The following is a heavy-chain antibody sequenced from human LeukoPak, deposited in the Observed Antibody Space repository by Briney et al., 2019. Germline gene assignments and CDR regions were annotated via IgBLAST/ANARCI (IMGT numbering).Heavy chain of an antibody. V-gene: IGHV4-39*01. CDR3: GRKTRAVAGTPSLDY. D-gene: IGHD6-19*01. J-gene: IGHJ4*02. Sequence: SETLSLTCTVSGGSISSSSYYWGWIRQPPGKGLEWIGSIYYSGSTYYNPSLKSRVTISVDTSKNQFSLKLSSVTAADTAVYFFGRKTRAVAGTPSLDYWGQGTLVTVSS. CDR1: GGSISSSSYY. CDR2: IYYSGST.